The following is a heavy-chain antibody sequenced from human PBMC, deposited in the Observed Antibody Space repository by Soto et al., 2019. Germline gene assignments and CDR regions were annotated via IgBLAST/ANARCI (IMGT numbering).Heavy chain of an antibody. D-gene: IGHD3-9*01. CDR3: ARGNYDILTGHYRDRYFDY. V-gene: IGHV1-18*01. CDR1: GYSFTSYG. Sequence: ASLNLSCKASGYSFTSYGMSWVRLTPRQGLEWMGWISAYNGNTNYAQKLQGRVTMTTDTSTSTAYMELRSLRSDDTAVYYCARGNYDILTGHYRDRYFDYWGQGNLVIVS. CDR2: ISAYNGNT. J-gene: IGHJ4*02.